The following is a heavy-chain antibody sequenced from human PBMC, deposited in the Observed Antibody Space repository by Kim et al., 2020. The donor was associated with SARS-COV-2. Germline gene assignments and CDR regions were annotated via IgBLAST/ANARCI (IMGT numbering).Heavy chain of an antibody. CDR1: GYTFTSYG. D-gene: IGHD3-22*01. Sequence: ASVKVSCKASGYTFTSYGISWVRQAPGQGLEWMGWISAYNGNTNYAQKLQGRVTMTTDTSTSTAYMELRSLRSDDTAVYYCARAAIVVGAVAFDIWGQGTMVTVSS. V-gene: IGHV1-18*01. CDR2: ISAYNGNT. J-gene: IGHJ3*02. CDR3: ARAAIVVGAVAFDI.